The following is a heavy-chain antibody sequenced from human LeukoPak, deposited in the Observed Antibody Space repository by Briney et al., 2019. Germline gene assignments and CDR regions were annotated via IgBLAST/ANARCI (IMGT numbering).Heavy chain of an antibody. J-gene: IGHJ3*02. D-gene: IGHD3-10*01. CDR1: GGSISSDY. CDR3: ARGSRSAFDI. CDR2: IHYSGSA. V-gene: IGHV4-59*12. Sequence: SETLSLTCTVSGGSISSDYWSWIRQPPGKGLEWIGYIHYSGSANYNPSLKSRVTISVDKSKNQLSLQLNSVTPEDTALYYCARGSRSAFDIWGQGTMVTVSS.